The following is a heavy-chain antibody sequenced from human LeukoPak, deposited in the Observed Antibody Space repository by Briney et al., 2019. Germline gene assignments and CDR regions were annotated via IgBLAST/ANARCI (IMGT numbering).Heavy chain of an antibody. V-gene: IGHV5-51*01. J-gene: IGHJ4*02. CDR1: GYSFTSYW. Sequence: GESLKISCKGSGYSFTSYWIGWVRQMPGKGLEWMGIIYPGDSDTTYSPSFQGQVTISADKSISTAYLQWSSLKASDTAMYYCARRYYDILTGYYDDYWGQGTLVTVSS. CDR2: IYPGDSDT. D-gene: IGHD3-9*01. CDR3: ARRYYDILTGYYDDY.